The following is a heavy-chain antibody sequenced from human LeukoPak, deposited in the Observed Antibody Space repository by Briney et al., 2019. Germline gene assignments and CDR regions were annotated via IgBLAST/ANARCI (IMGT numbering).Heavy chain of an antibody. D-gene: IGHD3-22*01. CDR3: ARRTDYYDSSGYGRGRYFDY. Sequence: GGSLRLSCAASGFTVSSNYMSWVRQAPGKGLEWVSVIYSGGSTYYSDSVKGRLTISRDNSKNTLYLQMNSLRAEDTAVYYCARRTDYYDSSGYGRGRYFDYWGQGTLVTVSS. V-gene: IGHV3-66*02. CDR1: GFTVSSNY. CDR2: IYSGGST. J-gene: IGHJ4*02.